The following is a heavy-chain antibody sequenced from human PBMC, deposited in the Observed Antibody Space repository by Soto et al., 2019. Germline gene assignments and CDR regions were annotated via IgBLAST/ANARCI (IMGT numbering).Heavy chain of an antibody. D-gene: IGHD6-13*01. CDR1: GGSISRYY. CDR3: ARLTAGDAFDI. CDR2: IYYSGST. V-gene: IGHV4-59*01. J-gene: IGHJ3*02. Sequence: SETLSLTCTVSGGSISRYYWSWIRQPPGKGLEWIGYIYYSGSTTYNPSLKSRVTISVDTSKNQFSLKLSSVTAADTAVYYCARLTAGDAFDIWGQGTMVTVSS.